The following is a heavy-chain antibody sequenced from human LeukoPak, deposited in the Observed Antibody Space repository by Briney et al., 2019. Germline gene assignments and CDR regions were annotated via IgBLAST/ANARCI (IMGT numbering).Heavy chain of an antibody. V-gene: IGHV3-48*03. Sequence: GGSLRLSCAASGFTFCIYEKKGVREARGRGVEWVSYIISSGSTIYYTDSLKSLFTISTDNVKNSLYLQMNSLRAEDTAVYYCARDHYDYVWGSYRPLDYWGQGTLVTVSS. D-gene: IGHD3-16*02. CDR2: IISSGSTI. CDR3: ARDHYDYVWGSYRPLDY. CDR1: GFTFCIYE. J-gene: IGHJ4*02.